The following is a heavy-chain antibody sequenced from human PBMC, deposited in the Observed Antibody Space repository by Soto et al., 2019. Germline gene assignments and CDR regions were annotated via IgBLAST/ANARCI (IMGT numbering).Heavy chain of an antibody. Sequence: PSETLSLTCAVYGGSFSGYYWSWIRQPPGKGLEWIGEINHSGSTNYNPSLKSRVTISVDTSKNQFSLKLSSVTAADTAVYYCARGKAFGYWGQGTLVTVSS. CDR1: GGSFSGYY. V-gene: IGHV4-34*01. J-gene: IGHJ4*02. CDR3: ARGKAFGY. CDR2: INHSGST.